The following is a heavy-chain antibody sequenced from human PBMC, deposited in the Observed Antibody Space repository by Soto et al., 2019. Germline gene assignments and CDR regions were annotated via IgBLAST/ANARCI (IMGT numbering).Heavy chain of an antibody. V-gene: IGHV3-23*01. J-gene: IGHJ3*02. CDR2: ISGSGGMT. CDR1: GFAFGNYP. Sequence: EAQLLQSGGGLVPPGGSLRLSCVASGFAFGNYPMAWVRPTPGKGLQWISTISGSGGMTDYEDSVRGRFTVSIDHSKDTVHLQMTSLRADDTAVYYCAKDRTMARGIRAFDIWGQGTTVTISS. CDR3: AKDRTMARGIRAFDI. D-gene: IGHD3-10*01.